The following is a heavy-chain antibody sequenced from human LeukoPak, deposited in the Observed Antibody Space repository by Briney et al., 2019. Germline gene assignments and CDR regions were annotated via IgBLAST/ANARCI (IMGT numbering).Heavy chain of an antibody. J-gene: IGHJ6*02. CDR2: ISSSGSTI. V-gene: IGHV3-11*01. CDR3: ASTLGYCSGGSCFLARYYYYYGMDV. CDR1: RFTFSDYY. Sequence: GGSLRLSCAASRFTFSDYYMSWIRQAPGKGLEWVSYISSSGSTIYYADSVKGRFTISRDNAKNSLYLQMNSLRAEDTAVYYCASTLGYCSGGSCFLARYYYYYGMDVWGQGTTVTVSS. D-gene: IGHD2-15*01.